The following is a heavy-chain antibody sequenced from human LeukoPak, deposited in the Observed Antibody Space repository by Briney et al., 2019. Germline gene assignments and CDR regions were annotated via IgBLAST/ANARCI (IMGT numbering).Heavy chain of an antibody. CDR3: ARVGRGKAAAVPWFGP. D-gene: IGHD6-13*01. J-gene: IGHJ5*02. CDR1: GGSISSSSYY. V-gene: IGHV4-39*07. CDR2: IYYSGST. Sequence: PSETLSLTCTVSGGSISSSSYYWGWIRQPPGKGLEWIGSIYYSGSTYYNPSLKSRVTISVDTSKNQFSLKLSSVTAADTAVYYCARVGRGKAAAVPWFGPWGQGTLVTVSS.